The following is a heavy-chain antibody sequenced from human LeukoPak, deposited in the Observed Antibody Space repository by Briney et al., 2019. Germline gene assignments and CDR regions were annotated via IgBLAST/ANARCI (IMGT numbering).Heavy chain of an antibody. CDR2: IRYDGSNK. V-gene: IGHV3-30*02. CDR3: AKLAVAGPGYYYYGMDV. CDR1: GFTSSSYG. D-gene: IGHD6-19*01. J-gene: IGHJ6*02. Sequence: GGSLRLSCAASGFTSSSYGMHWVRQAPGKGLEWVAFIRYDGSNKCYADSVKGRFTISRDNSKNTLYLQMNSLRAEDTAVYYCAKLAVAGPGYYYYGMDVWGQGTTVTVSS.